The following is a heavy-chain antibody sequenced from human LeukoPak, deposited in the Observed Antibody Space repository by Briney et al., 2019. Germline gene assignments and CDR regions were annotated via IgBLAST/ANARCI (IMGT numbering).Heavy chain of an antibody. V-gene: IGHV4-34*01. Sequence: SETLSLTCAVYGGSFSGYYWSWIRQPPGKGLEWIGEMNHSGSTNYSPSLKSRVTISVDTSKNQFSLKLSSVTAADTAVYYCAREVSSAYMDVWGKGNTVTVSS. J-gene: IGHJ6*03. CDR1: GGSFSGYY. CDR3: AREVSSAYMDV. CDR2: MNHSGST. D-gene: IGHD6-6*01.